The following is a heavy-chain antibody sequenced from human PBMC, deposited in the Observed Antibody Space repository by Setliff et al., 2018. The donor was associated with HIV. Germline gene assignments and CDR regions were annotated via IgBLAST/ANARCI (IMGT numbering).Heavy chain of an antibody. Sequence: GSLRLSCAASGFTFSRYGMHWVRQAPGKGLEWVAFISYDGSKKYDADFVKGRFTISRDNSKNTLYLQMNSLRTDDTAVYFCARDCRVGWVFTYGMDVWGQGTLVTISS. CDR3: ARDCRVGWVFTYGMDV. J-gene: IGHJ6*02. CDR2: ISYDGSKK. CDR1: GFTFSRYG. D-gene: IGHD6-13*01. V-gene: IGHV3-30*04.